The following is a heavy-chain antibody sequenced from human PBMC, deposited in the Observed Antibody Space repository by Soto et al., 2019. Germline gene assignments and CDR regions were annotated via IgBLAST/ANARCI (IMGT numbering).Heavy chain of an antibody. CDR2: ISVYNGNT. V-gene: IGHV1-18*04. CDR3: ARAADIVVVVAAKYYGMDV. D-gene: IGHD2-15*01. CDR1: GYSFSSYG. J-gene: IGHJ6*02. Sequence: ASVKVSCKASGYSFSSYGINWVRQAPGQGLEWMGWISVYNGNTNYAQKFQGRVTMTTDTSTSTAYMELSSLRSEDTAVYYCARAADIVVVVAAKYYGMDVWGQGTTVTVSS.